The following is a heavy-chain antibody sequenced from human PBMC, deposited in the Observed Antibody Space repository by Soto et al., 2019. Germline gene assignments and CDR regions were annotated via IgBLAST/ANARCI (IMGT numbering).Heavy chain of an antibody. Sequence: GESLKISCKGSGNSIASTWIGWVRQMPGKGLEWMGIIYPGDSDTRYSPSFQGQVTISADKSISTAYLQWSSLKASDTAMYYCARYTLYDYYYGMDVWGQGTTVTVSS. CDR3: ARYTLYDYYYGMDV. J-gene: IGHJ6*02. CDR2: IYPGDSDT. D-gene: IGHD2-2*02. V-gene: IGHV5-51*01. CDR1: GNSIASTW.